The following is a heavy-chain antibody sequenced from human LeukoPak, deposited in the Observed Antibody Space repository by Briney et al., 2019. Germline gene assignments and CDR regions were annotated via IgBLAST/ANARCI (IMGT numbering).Heavy chain of an antibody. D-gene: IGHD2-21*01. CDR3: ARDLVT. CDR1: GGSFSGYY. Sequence: SETLSLTCAVYGGSFSGYYWSWIRQPPGKGLEWIGEIYHSGSTNYNPSLKSRVTISVDKSKNQFSLKLSSVTAADTAVYYCARDLVTWGQGTLVTVSS. V-gene: IGHV4-34*01. CDR2: IYHSGST. J-gene: IGHJ5*02.